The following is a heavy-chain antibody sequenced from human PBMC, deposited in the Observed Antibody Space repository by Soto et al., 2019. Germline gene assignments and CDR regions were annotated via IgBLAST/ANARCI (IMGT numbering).Heavy chain of an antibody. J-gene: IGHJ4*02. CDR1: GYTFTSYG. CDR2: ISAYNGNT. CDR3: ARGRGYSSGWSYYYFDY. D-gene: IGHD6-19*01. V-gene: IGHV1-18*01. Sequence: ASVKVSCKASGYTFTSYGISWGRQSSGQGLEWMGWISAYNGNTNYAQKLQGRVTMTTDTSTSTAYMELRSLRSDDTAVYYCARGRGYSSGWSYYYFDYWGQGTLVTVSS.